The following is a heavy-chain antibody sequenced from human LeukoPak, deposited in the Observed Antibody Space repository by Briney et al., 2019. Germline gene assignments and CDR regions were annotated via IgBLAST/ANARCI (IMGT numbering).Heavy chain of an antibody. CDR1: GFTFSSYS. CDR3: ARFLVGTAMALDY. CDR2: ISSSSSYI. D-gene: IGHD5-18*01. Sequence: PGGSLRLFCAASGFTFSSYSMNWVRQAPGKGLGWVSSISSSSSYIYYADSVKGRFTISRDNSKNTLYLQMNSLRAEDTAVYYCARFLVGTAMALDYWGQGTLVTVSS. V-gene: IGHV3-21*01. J-gene: IGHJ4*02.